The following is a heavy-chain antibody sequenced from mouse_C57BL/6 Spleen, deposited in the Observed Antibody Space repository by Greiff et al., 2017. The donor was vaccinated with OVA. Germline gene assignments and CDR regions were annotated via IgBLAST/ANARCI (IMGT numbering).Heavy chain of an antibody. D-gene: IGHD1-1*01. V-gene: IGHV1-50*01. CDR1: GYTFTSYW. CDR2: IDPSDSYT. J-gene: IGHJ2*01. Sequence: VQLQQPGAELVKPGASVKLSCKASGYTFTSYWMQWVKQRPGQGLEWIGEIDPSDSYTNYNQKFKGKATLTVDTSSSTAYMQLSSLTSEDSAVYYCARRTYYYGSSYLDYWGQGTTLTVSS. CDR3: ARRTYYYGSSYLDY.